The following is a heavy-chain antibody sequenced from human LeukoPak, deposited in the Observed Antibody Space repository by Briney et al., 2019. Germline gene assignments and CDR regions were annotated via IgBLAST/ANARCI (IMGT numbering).Heavy chain of an antibody. CDR1: GVSISGSYYY. Sequence: PSETLSLTRAVSGVSISGSYYYWGWIRQPPGKGLEWIGNIYYSGSTYYNASLQSRVTISIDTSKNQFSLRLNSVTAADTAMYFCVKSGGYGLIDYWGQGTLVTVSS. V-gene: IGHV4-39*01. CDR3: VKSGGYGLIDY. CDR2: IYYSGST. J-gene: IGHJ4*02. D-gene: IGHD1-26*01.